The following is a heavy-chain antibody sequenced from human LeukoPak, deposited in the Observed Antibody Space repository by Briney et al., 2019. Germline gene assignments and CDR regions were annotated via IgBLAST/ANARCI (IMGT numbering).Heavy chain of an antibody. CDR1: GFTFTSYA. V-gene: IGHV3-23*01. CDR3: AKDYCTTTSCYYDS. Sequence: GGSLRLSCAASGFTFTSYAMSWVRQAPGKGLEWVSTIRGSGGDTYYPDSMRGRFTISGDLSKHTLYLQMNRLRVEDTAIYYCAKDYCTTTSCYYDSWGQGTLVTVSS. CDR2: IRGSGGDT. D-gene: IGHD3-22*01. J-gene: IGHJ4*02.